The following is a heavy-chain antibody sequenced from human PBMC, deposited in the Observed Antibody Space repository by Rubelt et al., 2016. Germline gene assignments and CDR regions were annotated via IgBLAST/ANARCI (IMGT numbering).Heavy chain of an antibody. CDR2: VNHSGNT. V-gene: IGHV4-34*10. J-gene: IGHJ4*02. D-gene: IGHD5-24*01. CDR3: ARDLSGYNSY. CDR1: GGSFSGYH. Sequence: QLQLQESGPGLVKPSETLSLTCTVYGGSFSGYHWSWIRQSPGKGLEWIGEVNHSGNTNYSPSLKGRVTISEDPSKNQFSLKLNSLTAADTAVYYCARDLSGYNSYWGQGTLVTVSS.